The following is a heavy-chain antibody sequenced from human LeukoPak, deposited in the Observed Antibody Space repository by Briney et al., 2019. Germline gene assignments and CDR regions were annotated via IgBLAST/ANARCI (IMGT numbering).Heavy chain of an antibody. Sequence: ASVKVSCKVSGYTLTELSMHWVRQAPGKGLEWMGGFDPEDGETIYAQKFQGRVTMTEDTSTDTAYMELSSLRSEDTAVYYCATLHPVAGTVYYYYYGMDVWGKGTTVTVSS. D-gene: IGHD6-19*01. CDR2: FDPEDGET. CDR3: ATLHPVAGTVYYYYYGMDV. V-gene: IGHV1-24*01. J-gene: IGHJ6*04. CDR1: GYTLTELS.